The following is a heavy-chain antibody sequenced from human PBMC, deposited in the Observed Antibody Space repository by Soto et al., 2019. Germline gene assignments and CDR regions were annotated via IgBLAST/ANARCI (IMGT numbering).Heavy chain of an antibody. Sequence: EVQLLESGGGLVQPGGSLRLSCVASGFTLNLYGMNWVRQAPGKGLEWVAGISGPGGITYYADSVRGRFTISRDNSKNTLYLQMNSLRAEDTAVYYCAKLNDHADHWGHGTLVTVSS. CDR1: GFTLNLYG. CDR3: AKLNDHADH. V-gene: IGHV3-23*01. CDR2: ISGPGGIT. J-gene: IGHJ4*01. D-gene: IGHD2-8*01.